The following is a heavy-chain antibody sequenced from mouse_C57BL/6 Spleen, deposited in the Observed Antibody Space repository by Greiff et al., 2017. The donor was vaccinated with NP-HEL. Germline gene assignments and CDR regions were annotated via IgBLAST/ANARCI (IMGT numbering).Heavy chain of an antibody. J-gene: IGHJ2*01. D-gene: IGHD1-1*01. Sequence: EVQLQQSGAELVRPGASVKLSCTASGFNIKDDYMHWVKQRPEQGLEWIGWIDPENGDTEYASKFQGKATITADTSSNTAYLQRSSLTSEDTAVYYCTTWGYGSRDYWGQGTTLTVSS. V-gene: IGHV14-4*01. CDR3: TTWGYGSRDY. CDR2: IDPENGDT. CDR1: GFNIKDDY.